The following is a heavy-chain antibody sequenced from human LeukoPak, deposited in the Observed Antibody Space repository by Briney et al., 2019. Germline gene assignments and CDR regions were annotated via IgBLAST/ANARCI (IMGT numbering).Heavy chain of an antibody. J-gene: IGHJ4*02. CDR1: GFTFSSYG. CDR2: ISTGGGST. CDR3: ARVSSESSGFVYFFDY. Sequence: GGSLRLSCAASGFTFSSYGMSWVRQAPGKGLEWVSAISTGGGSTYYADSVKGRFTISRENAKNSLHLQMDSLKAGDTAVYYCARVSSESSGFVYFFDYWGQGTLVTVYS. D-gene: IGHD3-22*01. V-gene: IGHV3-23*01.